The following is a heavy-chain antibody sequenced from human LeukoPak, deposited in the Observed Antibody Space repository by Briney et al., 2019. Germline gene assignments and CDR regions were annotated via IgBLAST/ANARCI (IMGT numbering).Heavy chain of an antibody. CDR1: EFSFSSYN. CDR3: ARFSFIAPHLG. Sequence: PGGSLRLSCEAYEFSFSSYNMHWVRQTPDKGLDWLAVMSGDGSKTFYADSVKGQFTISRDNSKNTLYLQMTSLRAEDTAVYYCARFSFIAPHLGWGQGTLVTVSS. J-gene: IGHJ4*02. D-gene: IGHD6-13*01. V-gene: IGHV3-30*04. CDR2: MSGDGSKT.